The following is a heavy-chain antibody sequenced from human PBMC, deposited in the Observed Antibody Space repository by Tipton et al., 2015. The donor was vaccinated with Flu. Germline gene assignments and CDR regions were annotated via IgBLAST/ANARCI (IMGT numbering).Heavy chain of an antibody. CDR1: GFTVSTSY. D-gene: IGHD1-14*01. J-gene: IGHJ4*02. Sequence: SLRLSCAVSGFTVSTSYMSWVRQPPGKGLEWVSIVYDDGRTYYADSVEGRFAIPRDNSKNILYLQMNSLRADDTAVYFCARDEGGTYPDWGQGTLVTVPS. CDR3: ARDEGGTYPD. CDR2: VYDDGRT. V-gene: IGHV3-53*01.